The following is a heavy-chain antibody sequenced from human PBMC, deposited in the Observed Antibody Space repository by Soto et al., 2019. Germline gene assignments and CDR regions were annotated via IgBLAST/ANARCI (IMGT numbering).Heavy chain of an antibody. CDR1: GFTFSSYG. CDR2: IWNDGTNK. J-gene: IGHJ3*02. V-gene: IGHV3-33*01. CDR3: ARKVDCGGDCPPKAFDI. Sequence: GGSLRLSCEASGFTFSSYGMNWVRLAPGKGLEWVAVIWNDGTNKYYSDSVKGQFTISRYNSKNTVYLQMNSLRAEDKAVYYCARKVDCGGDCPPKAFDIWGQGTMVTVSS. D-gene: IGHD2-21*02.